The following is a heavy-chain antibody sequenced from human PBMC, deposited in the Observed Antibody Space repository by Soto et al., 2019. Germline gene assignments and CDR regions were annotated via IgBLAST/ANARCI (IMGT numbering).Heavy chain of an antibody. V-gene: IGHV3-30*18. CDR2: ISHDGKNK. J-gene: IGHJ5*02. CDR1: GLIFSNYG. Sequence: GGSLRLSCAASGLIFSNYGMHWVRQAPGKGLEWVALISHDGKNKYYADSVQGRFTISRDNSKNTLYLQMNSLRGDDTAVYYCAKDRPVKARSGSLSSWGQGTLVTVSS. CDR3: AKDRPVKARSGSLSS. D-gene: IGHD1-26*01.